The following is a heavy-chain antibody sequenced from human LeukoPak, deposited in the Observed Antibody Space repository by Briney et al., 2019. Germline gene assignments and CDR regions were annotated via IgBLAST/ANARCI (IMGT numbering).Heavy chain of an antibody. D-gene: IGHD6-19*01. CDR3: AREAPGGSGWTYFDY. CDR2: IYASGGA. CDR1: GGSVGGHY. J-gene: IGHJ4*02. Sequence: SETLSLTCAVSGGSVGGHYWDWIRQPPGKGLEWIGYIYASGGANYNPSLKSRVTISLDSSENRFSLKLTSVTAADTAVYYCAREAPGGSGWTYFDYWGQGSLVTVSS. V-gene: IGHV4-59*02.